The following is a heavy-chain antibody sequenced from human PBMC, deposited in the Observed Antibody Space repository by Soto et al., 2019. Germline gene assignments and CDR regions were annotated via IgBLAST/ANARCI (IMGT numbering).Heavy chain of an antibody. V-gene: IGHV3-21*01. Sequence: EVQLVESGGGLVKPGGSLRLSCAASGFTFSSYSMNWVRQAPGKGLEWVSSISSSSSYIYYAESVKGRFTISRDNAKNSLYLQMNSLRAEDTAVYYCARAEGRLAGGFDYWGQGTLVTVSS. CDR2: ISSSSSYI. J-gene: IGHJ4*02. CDR1: GFTFSSYS. D-gene: IGHD6-25*01. CDR3: ARAEGRLAGGFDY.